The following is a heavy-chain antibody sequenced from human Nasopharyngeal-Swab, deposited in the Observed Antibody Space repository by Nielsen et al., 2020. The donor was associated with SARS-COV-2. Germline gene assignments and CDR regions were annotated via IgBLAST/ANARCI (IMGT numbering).Heavy chain of an antibody. V-gene: IGHV3-21*01. CDR1: GFTFNNYN. J-gene: IGHJ6*02. CDR2: ISSSSSYI. Sequence: GESLKISCAASGFTFNNYNFNWVRQAPGKGLERVSSISSSSSYIYYADSVKGRFTISRDNAKNSLYLQMNSLRAEDTAVYYCARVDGYSYGYYYYYYGMDVWGQGTTVTVSS. D-gene: IGHD5-18*01. CDR3: ARVDGYSYGYYYYYYGMDV.